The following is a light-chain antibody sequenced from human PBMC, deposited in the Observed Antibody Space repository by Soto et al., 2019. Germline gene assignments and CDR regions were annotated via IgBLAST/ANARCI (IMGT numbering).Light chain of an antibody. J-gene: IGKJ4*02. CDR1: QSVSSY. V-gene: IGKV3-11*01. CDR3: QQRSSWPLT. CDR2: GES. Sequence: EIVLTQSPATLSLSPGDSSTFSCMASQSVSSYLAWYQQKPGQDPRLLIDGESNRATGIPARFSRSGSGTDFTLTISSLEPEEFAVYFCQQRSSWPLTFGGGTKVDIK.